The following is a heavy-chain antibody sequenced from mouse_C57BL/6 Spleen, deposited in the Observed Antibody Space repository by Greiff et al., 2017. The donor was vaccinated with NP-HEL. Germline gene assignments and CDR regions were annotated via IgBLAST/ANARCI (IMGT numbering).Heavy chain of an antibody. V-gene: IGHV1-53*01. CDR2: INPSNGGT. J-gene: IGHJ2*01. D-gene: IGHD2-4*01. Sequence: VQLQQPGTELVKPGASVKLSCKASGYTFTSYWMHWVKQRPGQGLEWIGNINPSNGGTNYNEKFTSKATMTVDKSYSTAYMQLSSLTSENSAVYYCAREEEYDYDGFDYWGQGTTLTVSS. CDR1: GYTFTSYW. CDR3: AREEEYDYDGFDY.